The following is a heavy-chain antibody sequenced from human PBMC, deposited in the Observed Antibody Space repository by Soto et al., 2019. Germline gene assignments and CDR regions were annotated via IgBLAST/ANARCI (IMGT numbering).Heavy chain of an antibody. CDR1: GFSFSSFA. Sequence: PGGSLRLSCAASGFSFSSFAMSWVRQPPGRGLEWVSAISGRGGSTYYAGSVKGRFTISRDNSKNTLYLQMNSLRAEDTAVYYWAKAGGLGDFYFYRAVGGNGTTVTFPS. V-gene: IGHV3-23*01. CDR3: AKAGGLGDFYFYRAV. CDR2: ISGRGGST. J-gene: IGHJ6*03. D-gene: IGHD3-16*01.